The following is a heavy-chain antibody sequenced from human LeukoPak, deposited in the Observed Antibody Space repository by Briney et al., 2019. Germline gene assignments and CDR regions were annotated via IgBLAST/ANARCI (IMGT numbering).Heavy chain of an antibody. J-gene: IGHJ4*02. CDR2: IWYDGSNK. Sequence: GGSLRLSRAASGFTFSDFGIHWVRQAPGKGLEWVAVIWYDGSNKYYTDSVKGRFTISRDNSKDTLYLQMNSLRAEDTAVYYCARDYRGTYLDSWGQGTLVTVSS. CDR1: GFTFSDFG. CDR3: ARDYRGTYLDS. D-gene: IGHD1-26*01. V-gene: IGHV3-33*01.